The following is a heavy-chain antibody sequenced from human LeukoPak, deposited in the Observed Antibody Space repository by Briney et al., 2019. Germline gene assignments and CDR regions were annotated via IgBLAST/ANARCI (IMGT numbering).Heavy chain of an antibody. CDR2: ISAYNGNT. Sequence: ASVKVSCKASGYTFTGYYMHWVRQAPGQGLEWMGWISAYNGNTTYAQKLQGRVTMTTDTSTSTAYMELRSLRSDDTAVYYCAREVVPAAKGGGWFDPWGQGTLVTVSS. CDR3: AREVVPAAKGGGWFDP. V-gene: IGHV1-18*04. D-gene: IGHD2-2*01. J-gene: IGHJ5*02. CDR1: GYTFTGYY.